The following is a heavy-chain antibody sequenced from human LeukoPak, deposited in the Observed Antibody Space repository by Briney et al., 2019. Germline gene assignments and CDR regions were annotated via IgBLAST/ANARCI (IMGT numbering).Heavy chain of an antibody. Sequence: GGSLRLPCAVSGFTFDDYAMHWVRQVPGKGLEWVSGINWNSDSIGYADSVKGRFTTSRDNAKNSLYLQMNSLRAEDTAVYYCARAALRFLEWFSHDYYYYYTDVWGKGTTVTVFS. J-gene: IGHJ6*03. CDR3: ARAALRFLEWFSHDYYYYYTDV. CDR2: INWNSDSI. D-gene: IGHD3-3*01. V-gene: IGHV3-9*01. CDR1: GFTFDDYA.